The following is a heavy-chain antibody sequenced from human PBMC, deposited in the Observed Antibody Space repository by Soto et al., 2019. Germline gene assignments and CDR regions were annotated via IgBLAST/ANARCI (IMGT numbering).Heavy chain of an antibody. J-gene: IGHJ5*02. V-gene: IGHV3-30*18. CDR1: GFTFNTYG. Sequence: QAQLVESGGGVVQPGTSLRLSCAASGFTFNTYGMHWVRQAPGKGLEWVAFISYDGSNEYYADSVKGRFTISRDNSKNTVFLQMNSLRGEDTAVYYCAKSLAVAADWFDPWGQGALVTVSS. CDR2: ISYDGSNE. CDR3: AKSLAVAADWFDP. D-gene: IGHD6-19*01.